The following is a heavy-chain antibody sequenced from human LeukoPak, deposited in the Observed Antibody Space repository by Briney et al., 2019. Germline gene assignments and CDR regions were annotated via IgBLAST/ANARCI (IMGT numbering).Heavy chain of an antibody. CDR2: ISSSSSTI. D-gene: IGHD6-19*01. CDR3: ARNPGYSSGWSDY. V-gene: IGHV3-48*01. Sequence: GGSLRLPCAASGFTFSSYSMNWVRQAPGKGLEWVSYISSSSSTIYYADSVKGRFTISRDNAKNSLYLQMNSLRAEDTAVYYCARNPGYSSGWSDYWGQGTLVTVSS. J-gene: IGHJ4*02. CDR1: GFTFSSYS.